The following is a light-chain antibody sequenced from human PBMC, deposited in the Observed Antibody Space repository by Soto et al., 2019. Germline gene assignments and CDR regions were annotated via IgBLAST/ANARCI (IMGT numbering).Light chain of an antibody. CDR3: QQYSAKWS. CDR2: KAS. Sequence: DIQMTQSPSTLSASVGDSVTITCRASESISSWLACFQQKPGKAPKLLIQKASILESGVPSRFSGSESGTEFTLTISSLQPDDFATYFCQQYSAKWSFGQGTKVEIK. J-gene: IGKJ1*01. V-gene: IGKV1-5*03. CDR1: ESISSW.